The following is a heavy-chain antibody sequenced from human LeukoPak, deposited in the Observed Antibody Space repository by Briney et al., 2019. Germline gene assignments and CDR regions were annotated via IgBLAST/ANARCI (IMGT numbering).Heavy chain of an antibody. J-gene: IGHJ5*02. Sequence: PSETLSLTCTVSGGSISSGSYYWSWIRQPPGKGLEWIGYIYYSGSTNYNPSLKSRVTISVDTSKNQFSLKLSSVTAADTAVYYCARGDGVFTWGQGTLVTVSS. V-gene: IGHV4-61*01. CDR1: GGSISSGSYY. CDR2: IYYSGST. CDR3: ARGDGVFT. D-gene: IGHD3-16*01.